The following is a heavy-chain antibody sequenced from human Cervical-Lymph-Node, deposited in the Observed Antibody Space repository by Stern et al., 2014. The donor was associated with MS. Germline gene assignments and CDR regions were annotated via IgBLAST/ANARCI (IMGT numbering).Heavy chain of an antibody. CDR3: AGDPSSAVAGNGDDY. J-gene: IGHJ4*02. CDR2: LIPILDTA. Sequence: VQLVESGAEVKKPGSSVKVSCKASGGTFSSYAISWVRQPPGQGLEWMGVLIPILDTANCAQKFQGRGTITADESTSTAYMELRSLRSEDAAVYYCAGDPSSAVAGNGDDYWGQGTLVTVSS. D-gene: IGHD6-19*01. CDR1: GGTFSSYA. V-gene: IGHV1-69*01.